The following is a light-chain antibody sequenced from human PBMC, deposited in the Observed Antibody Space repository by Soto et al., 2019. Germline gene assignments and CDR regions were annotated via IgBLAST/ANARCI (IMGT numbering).Light chain of an antibody. CDR2: RAS. Sequence: EILMTKSPATLSVSRGERATLCCRASQSVSSNLAWYQQKPGQAPKLLIYRASTRATGIPARFSGSGSGTEFTLTISSLQPDDVATYYCQHYNSYPEAFGQGTKVDIK. CDR3: QHYNSYPEA. CDR1: QSVSSN. V-gene: IGKV3-15*01. J-gene: IGKJ1*01.